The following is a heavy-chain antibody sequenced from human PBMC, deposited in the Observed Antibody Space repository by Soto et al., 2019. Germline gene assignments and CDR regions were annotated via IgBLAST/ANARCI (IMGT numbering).Heavy chain of an antibody. Sequence: EVQLVESGGDFAQPGGSLRLSCAASGFTLSNFWVNWVRQAPGKGLEWVANIKQGGIEKNYVDYVKGRFTISRDDTKNSLFLQINNLRAEDTSVYYALVTTSAFDIWGRGTTVTVSS. J-gene: IGHJ3*02. CDR2: IKQGGIEK. V-gene: IGHV3-7*01. CDR3: LVTTSAFDI. D-gene: IGHD4-17*01. CDR1: GFTLSNFW.